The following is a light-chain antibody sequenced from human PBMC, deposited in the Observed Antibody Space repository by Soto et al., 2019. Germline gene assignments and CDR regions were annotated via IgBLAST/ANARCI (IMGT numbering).Light chain of an antibody. Sequence: EILLAQSPATLSLSPGERATLSCKASQDVSIFLPWYQQKPGQAPRLLIHDASNRATGVPARFSGSGSGRDFTLTITSLEPEDFAVYYCQQRSTWLYTFGQGTKLEV. V-gene: IGKV3-11*02. CDR2: DAS. J-gene: IGKJ2*01. CDR3: QQRSTWLYT. CDR1: QDVSIF.